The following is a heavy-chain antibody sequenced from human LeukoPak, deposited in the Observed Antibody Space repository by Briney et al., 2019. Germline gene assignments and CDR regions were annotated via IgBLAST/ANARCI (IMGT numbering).Heavy chain of an antibody. Sequence: ASVKVSCKASGYTFTGYYMHWVRQAPGQGLEWMGWINPNSGGTYYAQKFQGRVTITRNTSISTAYMELSSLRSEDTAVYYCAKEQYYDSSGYYLDWGQGTLVTVSS. CDR1: GYTFTGYY. J-gene: IGHJ4*02. D-gene: IGHD3-22*01. V-gene: IGHV1-2*02. CDR3: AKEQYYDSSGYYLD. CDR2: INPNSGGT.